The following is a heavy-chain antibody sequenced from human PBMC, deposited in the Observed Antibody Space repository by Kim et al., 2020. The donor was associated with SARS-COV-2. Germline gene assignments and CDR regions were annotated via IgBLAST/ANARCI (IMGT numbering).Heavy chain of an antibody. V-gene: IGHV4-39*01. Sequence: SETLSLTCTVSGGSISSSSYYWGWIRQSSGKGLEWIGRIYSSGSTYHNPSLKSRVTISVDTSKNQFSLNLSSMTAADTAVYYCATHRRSRWNPDYYYGLGVWCQGTPFTVSS. CDR2: IYSSGST. CDR1: GGSISSSSYY. D-gene: IGHD6-13*01. J-gene: IGHJ6*02. CDR3: ATHRRSRWNPDYYYGLGV.